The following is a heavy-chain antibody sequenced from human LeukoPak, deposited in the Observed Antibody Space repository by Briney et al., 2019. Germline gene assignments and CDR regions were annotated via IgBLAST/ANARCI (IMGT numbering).Heavy chain of an antibody. CDR1: GFTFSSYG. D-gene: IGHD3-22*01. CDR3: AKDGEYYDSSGQLDY. J-gene: IGHJ4*02. V-gene: IGHV3-30*18. CDR2: ISYDGSNK. Sequence: GRSLRLSCAASGFTFSSYGMHWVRQAPGKGLEWVADISYDGSNKYYADSVKGRFTISRDNSKNTPYLQMNSLRAEDTAVYYCAKDGEYYDSSGQLDYWGQGTLVTVSS.